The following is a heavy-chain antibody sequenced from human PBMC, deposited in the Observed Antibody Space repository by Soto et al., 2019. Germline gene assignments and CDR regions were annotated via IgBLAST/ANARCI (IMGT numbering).Heavy chain of an antibody. J-gene: IGHJ2*01. CDR1: GCTFKDYY. CDR3: ARDKVELLLFFRYFGL. V-gene: IGHV3-11*01. D-gene: IGHD1-7*01. CDR2: LSSSGSTI. Sequence: GGSLRLSCAPSGCTFKDYYMSCIRQAPGKGLGWASYLSSSGSTIYYADSVKGRFTISSDNAKNSLYLQMNSPSAEDTAVYYCARDKVELLLFFRYFGLWGRGTLVIVSS.